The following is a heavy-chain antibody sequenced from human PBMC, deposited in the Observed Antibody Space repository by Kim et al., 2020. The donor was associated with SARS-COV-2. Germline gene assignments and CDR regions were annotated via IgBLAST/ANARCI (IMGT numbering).Heavy chain of an antibody. D-gene: IGHD2-21*02. V-gene: IGHV4-59*01. CDR2: IYYSGST. Sequence: SETLSLTCTVSGGSISSYYWSWIRQPPGKGLEWMGYIYYSGSTNYNPSLKSRVTISVDTSKNQFSLKLSSVTAADTAVYYCARVYCGGDCYTYYYYYGMDVWGQGTTVTVSS. J-gene: IGHJ6*02. CDR3: ARVYCGGDCYTYYYYYGMDV. CDR1: GGSISSYY.